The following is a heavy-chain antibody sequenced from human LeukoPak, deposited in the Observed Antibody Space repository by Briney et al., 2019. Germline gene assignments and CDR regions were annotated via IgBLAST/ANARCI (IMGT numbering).Heavy chain of an antibody. D-gene: IGHD3-16*01. V-gene: IGHV4-34*01. CDR2: INNSGST. J-gene: IGHJ4*02. CDR1: GASFSDSY. CDR3: ARGRYGPRLGN. Sequence: TSETLSLTCAVYGASFSDSYWSWIRQSPEKGLEWIGEINNSGSTSYNPSLNSRVIMSVDRSKNQFSLRLTSVTAADTAVYYCARGRYGPRLGNWGQGALVTVSS.